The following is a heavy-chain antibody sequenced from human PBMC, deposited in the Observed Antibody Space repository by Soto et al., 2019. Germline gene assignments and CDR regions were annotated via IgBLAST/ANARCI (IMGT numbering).Heavy chain of an antibody. CDR1: GFTFSSNS. CDR2: IDSTSMHI. J-gene: IGHJ4*02. CDR3: ARLVGAYQHYIDY. Sequence: GWSLRLSCAASGFTFSSNSMIWVRQAPGKGLEWVSYIDSTSMHIYYADSVKGRFTITRDNAKKSVYLQMTSLRAEDTAVYYCARLVGAYQHYIDYWGEGTLVTVSS. D-gene: IGHD1-26*01. V-gene: IGHV3-21*01.